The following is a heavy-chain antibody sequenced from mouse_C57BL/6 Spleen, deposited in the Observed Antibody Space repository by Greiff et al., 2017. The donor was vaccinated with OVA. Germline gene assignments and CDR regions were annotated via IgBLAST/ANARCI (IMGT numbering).Heavy chain of an antibody. CDR3: ARSYYYGSSHRYAMDY. D-gene: IGHD1-1*01. Sequence: VHVKQSGPELVKPGASVKIPCKASGYTFTDYNMDWVKQSHGKSLEWIGDINPNNGGTIYNQKIKGKATLTVDKSSSTAYMERRSLTSEDTAVYYCARSYYYGSSHRYAMDYWGQGTSVTVSS. CDR1: GYTFTDYN. J-gene: IGHJ4*01. V-gene: IGHV1-18*01. CDR2: INPNNGGT.